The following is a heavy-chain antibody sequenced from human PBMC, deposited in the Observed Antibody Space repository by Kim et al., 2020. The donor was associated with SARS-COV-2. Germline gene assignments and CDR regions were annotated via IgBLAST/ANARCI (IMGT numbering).Heavy chain of an antibody. CDR3: TRAYCNGGKRFCGMDV. Sequence: GGSLRLSCAASGFTVSSHFMTWVRQAPGKGLEWVSIIYSGGSIYYADSVKVRFTISRDDSTNTLYLQMNSLRAEDTAVYYCTRAYCNGGKRFCGMDVWGQGITVTVSS. CDR2: IYSGGSI. CDR1: GFTVSSHF. V-gene: IGHV3-53*01. J-gene: IGHJ6*02. D-gene: IGHD2-15*01.